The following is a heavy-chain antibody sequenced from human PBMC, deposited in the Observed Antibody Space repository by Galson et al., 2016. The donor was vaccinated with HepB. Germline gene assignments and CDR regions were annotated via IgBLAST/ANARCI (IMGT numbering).Heavy chain of an antibody. CDR3: ARGGRYSNYYYYYGMDV. CDR2: MNPNSDNA. CDR1: GYTFTNYD. D-gene: IGHD4-11*01. J-gene: IGHJ6*02. V-gene: IGHV1-8*01. Sequence: SVKVSCKASGYTFTNYDINWVRQATGQGLEWMGWMNPNSDNAAYAQKFQGRVTMTRDPSISTAYMELSSLRSEDTAVYYCARGGRYSNYYYYYGMDVWGQGTTVTVSS.